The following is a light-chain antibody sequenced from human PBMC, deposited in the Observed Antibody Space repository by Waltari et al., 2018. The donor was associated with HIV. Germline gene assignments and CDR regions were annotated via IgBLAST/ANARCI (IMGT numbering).Light chain of an antibody. J-gene: IGLJ3*02. CDR3: SSYTSSSTRV. CDR2: DVS. V-gene: IGLV2-14*03. CDR1: SSADGGHNY. Sequence: QSALTQPASVPGSPGQSITIPCTGTSSADGGHNYVPWYQRHPGKAPKLIIYDVSNRPSGVSNRFSGSKSGNRASLTISGLQAEDEADYYCSSYTSSSTRVFGGGTTVTVL.